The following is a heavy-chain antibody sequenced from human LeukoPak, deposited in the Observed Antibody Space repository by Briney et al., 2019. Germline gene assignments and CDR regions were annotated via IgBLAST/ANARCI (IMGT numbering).Heavy chain of an antibody. CDR2: IYPGDLRV. CDR1: GYSFTSYW. CDR3: ACRDLTSTWSFP. J-gene: IGHJ5*02. Sequence: GESLKISCQGFGYSFTSYWIGWVRQMPGKGMEWMGVIYPGDLRVRYNPSFQGQVTISVDKSINTVYLQWVSLRASDSAMYYCACRDLTSTWSFPWGQGTLVTVSS. V-gene: IGHV5-51*01. D-gene: IGHD6-13*01.